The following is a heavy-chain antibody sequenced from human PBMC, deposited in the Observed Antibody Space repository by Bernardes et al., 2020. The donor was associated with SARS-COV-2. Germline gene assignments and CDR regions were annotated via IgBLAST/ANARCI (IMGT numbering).Heavy chain of an antibody. CDR3: ARERNYGSGSLDY. D-gene: IGHD3-10*01. V-gene: IGHV3-23*01. CDR2: ISGRGTT. Sequence: GGSLRLSCAASGFTFSSYAMSWVRQAPGKGLEWVSAISGRGTTHYADSVKGRFTISGDNSKNTLYLQMNSLRAEDTAVYYCARERNYGSGSLDYWGQGTLVTVSS. CDR1: GFTFSSYA. J-gene: IGHJ4*02.